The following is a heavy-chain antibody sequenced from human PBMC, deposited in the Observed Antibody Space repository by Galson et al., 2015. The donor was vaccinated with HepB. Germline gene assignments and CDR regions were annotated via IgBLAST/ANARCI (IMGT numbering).Heavy chain of an antibody. Sequence: SLRLSCAASGFTFSSYAMHWVRQAPGKGLEWVAVISYDGSNKYYADSVKGRFTISRDNSRNTLYLQMNSLRAEDTAVYYCALSGDTGITGTTHSDYWGQGTLVTVSS. D-gene: IGHD1-20*01. V-gene: IGHV3-30-3*01. CDR2: ISYDGSNK. CDR3: ALSGDTGITGTTHSDY. CDR1: GFTFSSYA. J-gene: IGHJ4*02.